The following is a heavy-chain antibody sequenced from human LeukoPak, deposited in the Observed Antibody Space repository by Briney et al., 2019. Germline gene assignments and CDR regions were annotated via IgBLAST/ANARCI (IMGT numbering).Heavy chain of an antibody. CDR3: ARAPPGI. J-gene: IGHJ4*02. V-gene: IGHV3-21*01. Sequence: GGSLRLSCAASGVIFNTYSMNWVRQAPGKGLEWVSSISSSSSYIYYADSVKGRFTISRDNAKNSLYLQMNSLRAEDTAVYYCARAPPGIWGQGTLVTVSS. CDR2: ISSSSSYI. CDR1: GVIFNTYS.